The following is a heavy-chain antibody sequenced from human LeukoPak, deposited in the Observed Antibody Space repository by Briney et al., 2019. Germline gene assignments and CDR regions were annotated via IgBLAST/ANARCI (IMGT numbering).Heavy chain of an antibody. J-gene: IGHJ3*02. CDR3: ARDSEHYDSGAYYDALDI. CDR1: RFSFCNYW. V-gene: IGHV3-7*01. CDR2: IKQDGRVK. D-gene: IGHD3-22*01. Sequence: PGGSLRLSCEGSRFSFCNYWMNWVRQAPGKGLEWVANIKQDGRVKYYVDSVKGRFTISRDNAKNSLYLQMDSLRAEDTAVYYCARDSEHYDSGAYYDALDIWGQGTLVTVSP.